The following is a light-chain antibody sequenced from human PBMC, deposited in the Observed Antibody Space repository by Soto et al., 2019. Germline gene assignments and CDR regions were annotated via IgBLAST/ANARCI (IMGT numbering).Light chain of an antibody. CDR3: QNYKSAPRT. CDR1: PGISTS. CDR2: AAS. V-gene: IGKV1-27*01. J-gene: IGKJ1*01. Sequence: DIQMTQSPSSLSASIGDRVTISCRASPGISTSLAWYPQKAGEVPKLLIYAASTSHSGVPSRFRGSGSGTDFTLTISSLQPEDVATYYCQNYKSAPRTFGEGTKVEIK.